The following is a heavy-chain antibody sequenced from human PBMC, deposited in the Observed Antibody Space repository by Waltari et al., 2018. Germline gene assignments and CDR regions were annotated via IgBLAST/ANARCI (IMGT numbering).Heavy chain of an antibody. Sequence: EVQLVESGGGLIQPGGSLRLSCAASGFTVSSNYMSWVREAPGKGLEWVSVMYSGGSTYYADSVKGRFTISRDNSKNTLYLQMNSLRAEDTAVYYCASTHGSGWSDRGRHDAFDIWGQGTMVTVSS. CDR1: GFTVSSNY. D-gene: IGHD6-19*01. V-gene: IGHV3-53*01. CDR3: ASTHGSGWSDRGRHDAFDI. J-gene: IGHJ3*02. CDR2: MYSGGST.